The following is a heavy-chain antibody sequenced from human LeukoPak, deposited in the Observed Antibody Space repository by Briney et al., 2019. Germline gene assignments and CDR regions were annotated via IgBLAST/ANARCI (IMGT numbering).Heavy chain of an antibody. CDR3: IRADSGYDHRNYYYGMDV. V-gene: IGHV3-73*01. CDR2: IRSKANSYAT. Sequence: GGSLRLSCAASGLTFSTSGMHWVRQASGKGLEWVGRIRSKANSYATAYAESVKGRFTISRDDSKNTAYVQMNSLKTEDTAVYFCIRADSGYDHRNYYYGMDVWGQGTTVTVSS. CDR1: GLTFSTSG. D-gene: IGHD5-12*01. J-gene: IGHJ6*02.